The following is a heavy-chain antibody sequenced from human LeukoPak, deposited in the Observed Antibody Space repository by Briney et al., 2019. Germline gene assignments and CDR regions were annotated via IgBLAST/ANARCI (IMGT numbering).Heavy chain of an antibody. Sequence: SGPTLVKPTQTLTLTCTFSGFSLSTSGVGVGWIRQPPGKALEWLALIYWDDEKSYSPSLSSRLTITKDTSKNQVVLTMTNMDPVDTATYYCARRYNYGSGSYVDYWGQGTLVTVSS. CDR2: IYWDDEK. CDR3: ARRYNYGSGSYVDY. J-gene: IGHJ4*02. D-gene: IGHD3-10*01. CDR1: GFSLSTSGVG. V-gene: IGHV2-5*02.